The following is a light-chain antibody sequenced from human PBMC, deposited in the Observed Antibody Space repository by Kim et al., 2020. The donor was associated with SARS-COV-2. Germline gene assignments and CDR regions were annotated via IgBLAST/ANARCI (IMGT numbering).Light chain of an antibody. Sequence: PGKTARITWGGNNIGSKSVHWYQQKPGQAPVLVIYYDSDRPSGIPERFSGSNSGNTATLTISRVEAGDEADYYCQVWDSSSDHYVVFGGGTQLTVL. CDR2: YDS. CDR3: QVWDSSSDHYVV. V-gene: IGLV3-21*04. CDR1: NIGSKS. J-gene: IGLJ2*01.